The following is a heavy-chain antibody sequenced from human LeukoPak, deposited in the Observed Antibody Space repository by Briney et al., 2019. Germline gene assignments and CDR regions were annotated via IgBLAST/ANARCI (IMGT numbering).Heavy chain of an antibody. CDR3: ARGRLPADAFDV. Sequence: GASVKVSCNASGYTFTTFGFTWVRQAPGQGLEWLGWISTYNSNISYAQNFQDRLTLTTDTSTNTAYMELSSLRFDDTAIYYCARGRLPADAFDVWGQGTLVTVSS. V-gene: IGHV1-18*01. J-gene: IGHJ3*01. D-gene: IGHD2-2*01. CDR1: GYTFTTFG. CDR2: ISTYNSNI.